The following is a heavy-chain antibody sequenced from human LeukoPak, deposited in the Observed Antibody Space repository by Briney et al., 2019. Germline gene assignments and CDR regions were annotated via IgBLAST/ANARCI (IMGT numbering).Heavy chain of an antibody. CDR1: GFTFSSYD. CDR2: IGTAGDT. Sequence: PGGSLRLSCAASGFTFSSYDMHWVRQATGKGLEWVSAIGTAGDTYYPGSVKGRFTISRENAKNSLYLQMNSLRAGDTAVYYCARAASGSYCLYFDYWGQGTLVTVSS. CDR3: ARAASGSYCLYFDY. J-gene: IGHJ4*02. V-gene: IGHV3-13*01. D-gene: IGHD1-26*01.